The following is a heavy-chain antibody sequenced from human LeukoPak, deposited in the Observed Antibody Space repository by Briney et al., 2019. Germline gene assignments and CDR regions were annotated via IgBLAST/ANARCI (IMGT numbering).Heavy chain of an antibody. Sequence: GGSLRLSCAASGFTFSSYAMSWVRQAPGKGLEWVSAISGSGGSTYYADSVKGRFTISRDNSKNTLYLQTNSLRAEDTAVYYCAKGGPDYGDYAGFDYWGQGTLVTVSS. J-gene: IGHJ4*02. D-gene: IGHD4-17*01. CDR2: ISGSGGST. CDR1: GFTFSSYA. CDR3: AKGGPDYGDYAGFDY. V-gene: IGHV3-23*01.